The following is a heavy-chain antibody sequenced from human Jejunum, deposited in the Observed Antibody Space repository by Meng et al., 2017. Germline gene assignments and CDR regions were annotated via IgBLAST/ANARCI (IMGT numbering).Heavy chain of an antibody. D-gene: IGHD1-26*01. CDR3: ARDHMGSLDY. CDR2: AST. CDR1: GGSVSSAGYQ. J-gene: IGHJ4*02. Sequence: QAPPQGSGPGLVRPSETLSLICSVSGGSVSSAGYQWSWIRQPPGKGLEWIGYASTNYNPSLKSRVTISVDTSKNQFSLRLTSVTAADTAVYYCARDHMGSLDYWGQGILVTVSS. V-gene: IGHV4-61*08.